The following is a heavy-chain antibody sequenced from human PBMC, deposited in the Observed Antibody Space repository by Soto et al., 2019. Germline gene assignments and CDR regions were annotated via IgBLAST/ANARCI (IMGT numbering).Heavy chain of an antibody. CDR1: GFTFSSYG. CDR2: IWYDGSNK. D-gene: IGHD2-2*01. V-gene: IGHV3-33*01. Sequence: GGSLRLSCAASGFTFSSYGMHWVRQAPGKGLEWVAVIWYDGSNKYYADSVKGRFTISRDNSKNTLHLQMNSLRAEDTAVYYCARGEYQLLSLDYWGQGTLVTVSS. CDR3: ARGEYQLLSLDY. J-gene: IGHJ4*02.